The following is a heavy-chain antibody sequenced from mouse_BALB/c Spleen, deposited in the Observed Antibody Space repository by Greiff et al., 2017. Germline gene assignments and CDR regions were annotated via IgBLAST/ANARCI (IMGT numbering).Heavy chain of an antibody. CDR2: IWSGGST. CDR3: AREGITTNYYAMDY. J-gene: IGHJ4*01. CDR1: GFSLTSYG. D-gene: IGHD2-4*01. V-gene: IGHV2-2*02. Sequence: QVQLKESGPGLVQPSQSLSITCTVSGFSLTSYGVHWVRQSPGKGLEWLGVIWSGGSTDYNAAFISRLSISKDNSKSQVFFKMNSLQANDTAIYYCAREGITTNYYAMDYWGQGTSVTVSS.